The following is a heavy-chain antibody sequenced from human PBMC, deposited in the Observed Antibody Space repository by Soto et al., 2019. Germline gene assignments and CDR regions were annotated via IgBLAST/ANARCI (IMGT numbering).Heavy chain of an antibody. CDR3: ARDPRYSSSWYGVDY. V-gene: IGHV4-34*01. CDR1: GGSFSGYY. D-gene: IGHD6-13*01. CDR2: INHSGST. J-gene: IGHJ4*02. Sequence: SETLSLTCAVYGGSFSGYYWSWIRQPPGKGLEWIGEINHSGSTNYNPSLKSRVTISVDTSKNQFSLKLSSVTAADTAVYYCARDPRYSSSWYGVDYWGQGTLVTVSS.